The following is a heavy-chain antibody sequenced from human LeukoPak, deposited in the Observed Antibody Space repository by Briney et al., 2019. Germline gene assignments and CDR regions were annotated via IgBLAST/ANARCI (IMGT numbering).Heavy chain of an antibody. J-gene: IGHJ4*02. CDR3: ARGRDYDFWSGYPFFDY. V-gene: IGHV3-7*01. CDR2: IKQDGSEK. Sequence: GGSLRLSCAASGFTFSSYWMSWVRQAPGKGLEWVANIKQDGSEKYYVDSVKGRFTISRDNAKNSLYLQMNSLRAEDTAVYYCARGRDYDFWSGYPFFDYWGQGTLVTVSS. D-gene: IGHD3-3*01. CDR1: GFTFSSYW.